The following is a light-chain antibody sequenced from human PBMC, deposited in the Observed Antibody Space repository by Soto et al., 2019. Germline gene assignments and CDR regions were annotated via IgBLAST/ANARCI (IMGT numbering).Light chain of an antibody. V-gene: IGKV3-11*01. CDR2: DAS. J-gene: IGKJ4*01. CDR1: QSVGSY. CDR3: QQRSNWPLT. Sequence: EIVLTQSPATLSLSPGERATLSCRASQSVGSYLAWYQQKPGQAPRLLIYDASNRATGIPARFSGSGSGTDCTLTISSLEPEDFAVYYCQQRSNWPLTFGGGTKVEIK.